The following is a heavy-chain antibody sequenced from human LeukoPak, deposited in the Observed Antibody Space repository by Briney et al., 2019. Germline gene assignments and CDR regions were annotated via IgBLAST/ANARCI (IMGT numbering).Heavy chain of an antibody. CDR3: ATRVRGSRAAAAYFDL. CDR2: IYYGGST. Sequence: SETLSLTCTVSGGSISSYYWSWIRQPPGKGLEWIGYIYYGGSTNYNPSLKSRVTISVDTSKNQFSLKLSSVTAADTAVYYCATRVRGSRAAAAYFDLWGRGTLVTVSS. D-gene: IGHD6-13*01. V-gene: IGHV4-59*08. J-gene: IGHJ2*01. CDR1: GGSISSYY.